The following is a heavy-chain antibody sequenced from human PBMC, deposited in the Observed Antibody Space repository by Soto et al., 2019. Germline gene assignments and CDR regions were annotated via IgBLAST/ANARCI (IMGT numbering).Heavy chain of an antibody. Sequence: SETLSLTCAVSCSSLTTTHWWSWVRQSPGKGLEWIGEIYRSGSTKYNPSLKSRVSMSLDKSKNEFSLNLKSVTAADTAVYYCARTVRSYSWSYFDDWGQGTLVTVSS. V-gene: IGHV4-4*02. D-gene: IGHD4-4*01. CDR2: IYRSGST. CDR1: CSSLTTTHW. CDR3: ARTVRSYSWSYFDD. J-gene: IGHJ4*02.